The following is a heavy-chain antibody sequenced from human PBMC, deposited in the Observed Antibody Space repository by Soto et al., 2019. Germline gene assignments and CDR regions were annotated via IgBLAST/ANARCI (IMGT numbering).Heavy chain of an antibody. J-gene: IGHJ4*02. CDR2: ISGSGGST. D-gene: IGHD3-22*01. V-gene: IGHV3-23*01. CDR3: AKLPYDSSGFDY. CDR1: EFNFRSYG. Sequence: PGGPLIHSYAASEFNFRSYGMSWVRQAPGKGLEWVSAISGSGGSTYYADSVKGRFTISRDNSKNTLYLQMISLRAEDTAVYYCAKLPYDSSGFDYWGQGTLVTVSS.